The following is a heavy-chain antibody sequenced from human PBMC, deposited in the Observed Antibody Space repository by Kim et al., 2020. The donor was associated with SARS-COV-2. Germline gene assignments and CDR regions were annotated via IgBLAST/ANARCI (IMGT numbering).Heavy chain of an antibody. V-gene: IGHV1-18*01. CDR2: ISAYNGNT. Sequence: ASVKVSCKASGYTFTSYGISWVRQAPGQGLEWMGWISAYNGNTNYAQKLKGRVTMTTDTSTSTAYMELRSLRSDDTAVYYCARDFRTMIVLVHPPRGYYYDVDGWCEGTTVTVSS. J-gene: IGHJ6*04. CDR3: ARDFRTMIVLVHPPRGYYYDVDG. CDR1: GYTFTSYG. D-gene: IGHD3-22*01.